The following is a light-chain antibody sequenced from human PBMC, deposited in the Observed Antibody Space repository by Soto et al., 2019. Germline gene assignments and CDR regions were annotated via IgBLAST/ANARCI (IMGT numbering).Light chain of an antibody. CDR3: HSYDSSMSVVV. Sequence: QSVLTQPPSVSGAPGQTVTISCTGTSSDVGAGNDVYWYQQHPGTAPKLIIYGNSNRPSGVPNRFSGSKSGNSASLAITGLQAEDEADYYCHSYDSSMSVVVFGGGTKVTVL. J-gene: IGLJ2*01. V-gene: IGLV1-40*01. CDR1: SSDVGAGND. CDR2: GNS.